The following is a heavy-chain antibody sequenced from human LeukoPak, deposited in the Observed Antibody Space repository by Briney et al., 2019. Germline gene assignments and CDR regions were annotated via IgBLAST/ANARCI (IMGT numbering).Heavy chain of an antibody. CDR1: GDSINSLDL. V-gene: IGHV4-4*02. CDR3: AGLVGRYSSGLYYYYFDY. J-gene: IGHJ4*02. CDR2: MYLSGTT. D-gene: IGHD3-22*01. Sequence: PSGTLSLTCTVSGDSINSLDLWSWVRQPPGKGLEWIGEMYLSGTTHSNPSVKSRVTISIDKSKNQFFLNLSSVTAADAAVYYCAGLVGRYSSGLYYYYFDYWGQGTLVTVSS.